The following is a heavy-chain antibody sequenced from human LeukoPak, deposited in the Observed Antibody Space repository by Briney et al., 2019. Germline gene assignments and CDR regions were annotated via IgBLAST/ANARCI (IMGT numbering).Heavy chain of an antibody. D-gene: IGHD1-26*01. V-gene: IGHV4-59*01. CDR3: ARDVGATTSYFDY. CDR1: GGFISSSH. J-gene: IGHJ4*02. CDR2: IYYTGST. Sequence: SETLSLTCSVSGGFISSSHWNWIRQPPGKGLEWIGYIYYTGSTNYNPSLKSRVTISLDTSKNQFSLRLSSVTAADTAVYYCARDVGATTSYFDYWGQGTLVTVSS.